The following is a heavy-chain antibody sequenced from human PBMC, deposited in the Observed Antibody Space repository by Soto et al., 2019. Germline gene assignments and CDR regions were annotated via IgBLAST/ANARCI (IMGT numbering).Heavy chain of an antibody. CDR3: ARFRRGTSRLFDKX. V-gene: IGHV4-34*01. D-gene: IGHD3-16*01. CDR2: INQSGTT. J-gene: IGHJ4*02. Sequence: SETLSLTCAAYGGPFSGFYWSWIRQPPGKELEWILEINQSGTTNYNPHLKSRVTMSVDTSKKQFSLNLRSLTAAETAMYYCARFRRGTSRLFDKXWGPRDLVTASX. CDR1: GGPFSGFY.